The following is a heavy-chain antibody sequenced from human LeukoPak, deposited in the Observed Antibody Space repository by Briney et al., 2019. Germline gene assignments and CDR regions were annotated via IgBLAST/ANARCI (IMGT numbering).Heavy chain of an antibody. CDR2: IYYSGST. CDR1: GGSISSYY. V-gene: IGHV4-59*01. D-gene: IGHD3-3*01. CDR3: ASYRIWSGRDPLYYFDY. Sequence: PSETLSLTCTVSGGSISSYYWSWIRQPPGKGLEWIGYIYYSGSTNYNPSLKSRVTISVDTSKNQFSLKLSSVTAAVTAVYYCASYRIWSGRDPLYYFDYWGQGTLVTVSS. J-gene: IGHJ4*02.